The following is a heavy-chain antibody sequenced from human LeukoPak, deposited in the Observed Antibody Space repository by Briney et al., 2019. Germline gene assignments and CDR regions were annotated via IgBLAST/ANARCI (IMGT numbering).Heavy chain of an antibody. V-gene: IGHV3-21*01. CDR2: ISSSSSYI. D-gene: IGHD5-24*01. CDR1: GLTFSIYS. J-gene: IGHJ6*04. Sequence: GGSLRLFCAASGLTFSIYSMNWVRQAPGKRVEWVSSISSSSSYIYYADSVKGRFTISRDNAKNSLYLQMNSLRAEDTAVYYCARGDAYDSLAVWGKGTTVTVSS. CDR3: ARGDAYDSLAV.